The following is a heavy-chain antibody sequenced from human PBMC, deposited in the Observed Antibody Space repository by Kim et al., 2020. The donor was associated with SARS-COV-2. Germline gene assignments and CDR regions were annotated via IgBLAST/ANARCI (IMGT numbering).Heavy chain of an antibody. CDR1: GGSFSGYY. CDR2: INHSGST. D-gene: IGHD2-2*01. J-gene: IGHJ6*01. CDR3: ARGPKYDLLSYYYGVEV. V-gene: IGHV4-34*01. Sequence: SETLSLTCAVYGGSFSGYYWSWIRQPPGEGLEWIGEINHSGSTNYNPSLKSRVTISVDTSKNQFSLKLNSVTAADTAVYYCARGPKYDLLSYYYGVEVWG.